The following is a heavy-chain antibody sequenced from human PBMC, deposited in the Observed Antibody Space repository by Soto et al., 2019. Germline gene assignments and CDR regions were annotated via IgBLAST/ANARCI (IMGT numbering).Heavy chain of an antibody. Sequence: GGSLRLSCAASGFTFDDFAMHWVRQAPGKGLEWVSDISWNSGSIGYADSVKGRFTISRDNAKNSLYLQMSSLRVEDTALYYCAKQSSGWYFDYCGQGTPVTVS. CDR2: ISWNSGSI. D-gene: IGHD6-19*01. CDR1: GFTFDDFA. CDR3: AKQSSGWYFDY. V-gene: IGHV3-9*01. J-gene: IGHJ4*02.